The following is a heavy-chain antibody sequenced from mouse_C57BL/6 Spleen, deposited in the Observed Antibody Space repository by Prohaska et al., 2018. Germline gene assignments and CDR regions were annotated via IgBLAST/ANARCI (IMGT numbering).Heavy chain of an antibody. CDR2: INSDGSAI. V-gene: IGHV11-2*01. Sequence: EVQLSETGGGLVQPGGSRGLSCEGSGFTFSGFWMSWVRQTPGKTLEWIGDINSDGSAINYAPSIKDRFTSFRDNDKSTLYLQMSNVRSEDTATYFCMRYGNYWYFDVWGTGTTVTVSS. CDR1: GFTFSGFW. D-gene: IGHD2-1*01. CDR3: MRYGNYWYFDV. J-gene: IGHJ1*03.